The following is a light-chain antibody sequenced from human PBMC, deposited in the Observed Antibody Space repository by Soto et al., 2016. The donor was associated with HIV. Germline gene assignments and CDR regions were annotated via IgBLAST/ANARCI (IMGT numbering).Light chain of an antibody. CDR3: QQYNSAPXT. V-gene: IGKV1-33*01. J-gene: IGKJ4*01. Sequence: DIQMTQSPSSLSASVGDRITITCQASQDITHCLNWFQHKPGQAPKLLIHDASKLQPGVPSRFSGSGSGTHFTFTISSLQPEDVATYYCQQYNSAPXTFGGGTKVEIK. CDR2: DAS. CDR1: QDITHC.